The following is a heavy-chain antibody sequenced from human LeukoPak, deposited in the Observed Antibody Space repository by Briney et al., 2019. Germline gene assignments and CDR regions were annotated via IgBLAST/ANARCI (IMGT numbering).Heavy chain of an antibody. Sequence: PSETLSLTCTVSGGSISSYYWSWIRQPPGKGLEWIGYIYYSGSTNYNPSLKSRVTISVDTSKNQFSLKLSSVTAADTAVYYCARDLSTVRLGPQFDYWGQGTLVTVSS. D-gene: IGHD4-17*01. J-gene: IGHJ4*02. CDR2: IYYSGST. CDR3: ARDLSTVRLGPQFDY. CDR1: GGSISSYY. V-gene: IGHV4-59*12.